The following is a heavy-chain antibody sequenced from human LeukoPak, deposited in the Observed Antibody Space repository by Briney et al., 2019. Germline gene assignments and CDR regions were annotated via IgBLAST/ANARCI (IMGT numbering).Heavy chain of an antibody. CDR2: ISGSGGST. Sequence: GGSLRLSCAASGFTFSSYAMSWVRQAPGKGLECVSAISGSGGSTYYADSVKGRFTISRDNSKNTLYLQMNSLRAEDTAVYYCAKDGGDIVVVPAYYGMDVWGRGTTVTVSS. J-gene: IGHJ6*02. CDR1: GFTFSSYA. V-gene: IGHV3-23*01. CDR3: AKDGGDIVVVPAYYGMDV. D-gene: IGHD2-2*01.